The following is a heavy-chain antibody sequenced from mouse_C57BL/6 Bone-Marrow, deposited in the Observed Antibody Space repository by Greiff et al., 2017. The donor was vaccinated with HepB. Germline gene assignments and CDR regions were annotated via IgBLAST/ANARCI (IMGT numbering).Heavy chain of an antibody. J-gene: IGHJ4*01. CDR3: TPYRATYAMDY. D-gene: IGHD3-1*01. Sequence: EVQLQQSGAELVRPGASVKLSCTASGFNIKDDYMHWVKQRPEQGLEWIGWIDPENGDTEYASKFQGKATITADTSSNTAYLQLSSLTSEDTAVYYCTPYRATYAMDYWGQGTSVTVSS. V-gene: IGHV14-4*01. CDR1: GFNIKDDY. CDR2: IDPENGDT.